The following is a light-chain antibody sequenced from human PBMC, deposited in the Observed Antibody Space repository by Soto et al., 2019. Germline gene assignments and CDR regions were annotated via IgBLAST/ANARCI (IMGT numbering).Light chain of an antibody. Sequence: QSALTQPASVSGSPGQSITISCTGTSSYVGSYNLVSWYQQHPGKAPKLMIYEVSKRPSGVSNRFSGSKSGNTASLTISGLQAEDEADYYCCSYAGSSTPVFGGGTQLTVL. J-gene: IGLJ2*01. CDR3: CSYAGSSTPV. CDR1: SSYVGSYNL. V-gene: IGLV2-23*02. CDR2: EVS.